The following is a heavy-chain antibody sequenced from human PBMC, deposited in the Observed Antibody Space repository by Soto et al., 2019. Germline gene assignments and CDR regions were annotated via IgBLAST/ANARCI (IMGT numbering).Heavy chain of an antibody. CDR1: GFTFSDYA. J-gene: IGHJ6*02. Sequence: QEQLVQSGGGVVQPGRSLRLSCAASGFTFSDYAMHWVRQAPGKGLEWVAVISFDGGTEYYGDSVKGRFTISRDNSKNTLYLQINSLKNDDTAVYYCARTRMVQYDYGMDVWGQGTSVTVSS. D-gene: IGHD3-10*01. CDR2: ISFDGGTE. V-gene: IGHV3-30-3*01. CDR3: ARTRMVQYDYGMDV.